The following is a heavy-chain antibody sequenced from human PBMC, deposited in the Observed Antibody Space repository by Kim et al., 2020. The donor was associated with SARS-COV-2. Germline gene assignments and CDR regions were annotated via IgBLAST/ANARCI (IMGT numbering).Heavy chain of an antibody. J-gene: IGHJ6*03. V-gene: IGHV4-59*08. CDR1: GGSISSYY. CDR3: ARVWGAGYSSGWYYYYYYMDV. CDR2: IYYSGST. D-gene: IGHD6-19*01. Sequence: SETLSLTCTVSGGSISSYYWSWIRQPPGKGLEWIGYIYYSGSTNYNPSLKRRVTISVDTSKNQFSLKLSSVTAADTAVYYCARVWGAGYSSGWYYYYYYMDVWGKGTAVTVSS.